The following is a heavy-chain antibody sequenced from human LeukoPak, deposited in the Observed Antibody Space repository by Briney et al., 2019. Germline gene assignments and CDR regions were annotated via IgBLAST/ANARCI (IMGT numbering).Heavy chain of an antibody. CDR3: ARACRGATCFDAFDI. Sequence: GGSLRLSCAASGFTFSSYWMHWVRHAPGKGLVWVSRINSDGSSTSHADSVKGRFTISRDNAKNTLYLQMNSLRAEDTAVYYCARACRGATCFDAFDIWGQGTMVTVSS. D-gene: IGHD1-26*01. CDR1: GFTFSSYW. J-gene: IGHJ3*02. V-gene: IGHV3-74*01. CDR2: INSDGSST.